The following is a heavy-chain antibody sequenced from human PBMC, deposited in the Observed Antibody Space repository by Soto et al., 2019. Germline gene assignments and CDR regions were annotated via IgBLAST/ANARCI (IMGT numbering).Heavy chain of an antibody. J-gene: IGHJ6*02. CDR2: ISFDGSYK. CDR3: ARDPGRELVWFEVNYGMDV. CDR1: GFNLNNYA. Sequence: QVQLVESGGGVVQPGRSLRLSCAASGFNLNNYAMHWVRQAPGKGLEWVAVISFDGSYKYYADSVKGRFTSSRDNSKNTWYLQMTSLTAEDTAVYYCARDPGRELVWFEVNYGMDVWGQGTTVTVSS. V-gene: IGHV3-30*04. D-gene: IGHD3-10*01.